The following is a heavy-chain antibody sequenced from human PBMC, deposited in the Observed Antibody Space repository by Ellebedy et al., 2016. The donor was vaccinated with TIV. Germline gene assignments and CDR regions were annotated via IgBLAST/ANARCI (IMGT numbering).Heavy chain of an antibody. Sequence: MPSETLSLTCTVSGGSISSSSYYWGWIRQPPGKGLEWIGSIYYSGSTYYNPSLKSRVTISMDTSKNQFSLKLRSLTAADTAIYYCAKGAGWWGYWGPGTLVTVSS. D-gene: IGHD6-19*01. CDR2: IYYSGST. CDR3: AKGAGWWGY. CDR1: GGSISSSSYY. V-gene: IGHV4-39*07. J-gene: IGHJ4*02.